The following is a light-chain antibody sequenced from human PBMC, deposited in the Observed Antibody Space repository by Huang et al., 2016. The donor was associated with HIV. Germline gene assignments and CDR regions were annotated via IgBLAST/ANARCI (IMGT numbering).Light chain of an antibody. V-gene: IGKV3-11*01. Sequence: DIVLTQSPATLSLSPGERATLSCRAGQSVGSYLAWYQQTPGQAPRLLVSDASHRATGIPARFSGSGSRTDFTLTISSLEPEDFAVYYCHQHSSWPGTFGQGTRVEIK. CDR2: DAS. J-gene: IGKJ1*01. CDR1: QSVGSY. CDR3: HQHSSWPGT.